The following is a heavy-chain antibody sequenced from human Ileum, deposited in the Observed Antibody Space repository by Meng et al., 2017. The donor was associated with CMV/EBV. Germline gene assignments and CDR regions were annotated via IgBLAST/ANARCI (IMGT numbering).Heavy chain of an antibody. Sequence: GESLKISCAASGFIFSDYWMSWVRQAPGKGLEWVANIRQDGRDKYYVESVKGRFTISRDNVKRSLYLQMNSLRAEDTAAYYCARSPKEEAAGSWGQGTVVTVSS. CDR1: GFIFSDYW. CDR3: ARSPKEEAAGS. J-gene: IGHJ4*02. V-gene: IGHV3-7*01. D-gene: IGHD6-25*01. CDR2: IRQDGRDK.